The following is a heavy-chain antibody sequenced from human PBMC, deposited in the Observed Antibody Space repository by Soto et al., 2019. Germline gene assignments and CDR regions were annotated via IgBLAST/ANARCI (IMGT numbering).Heavy chain of an antibody. V-gene: IGHV3-11*06. CDR3: ARDQTTGDWFDA. D-gene: IGHD4-17*01. J-gene: IGHJ5*02. CDR2: ISGTSSYI. CDR1: GFTFSDYY. Sequence: PGGSLRLSCAASGFTFSDYYMSWIRQAPGKGLEWVSYISGTSSYINYAASVRGRFTISRDNAKNTMYLQMNSLRADDTAVYYCARDQTTGDWFDAWGQGALVTVPQ.